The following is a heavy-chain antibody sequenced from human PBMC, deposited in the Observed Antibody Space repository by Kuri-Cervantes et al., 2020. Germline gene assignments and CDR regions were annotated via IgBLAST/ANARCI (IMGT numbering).Heavy chain of an antibody. D-gene: IGHD4-17*01. J-gene: IGHJ6*03. Sequence: GESLKISCAASGFTFSSYAMSWVRQAPGKGLEWVSAISGSGGSTYYADSVKGRFTISGDNSKNTLYLQMNSLRAEDTAVYYCAKGAYAYYYYYMDVWGKGTTVTVSS. V-gene: IGHV3-23*01. CDR3: AKGAYAYYYYYMDV. CDR1: GFTFSSYA. CDR2: ISGSGGST.